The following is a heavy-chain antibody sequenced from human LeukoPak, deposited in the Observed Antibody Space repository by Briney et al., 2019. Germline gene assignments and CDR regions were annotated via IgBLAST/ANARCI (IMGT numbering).Heavy chain of an antibody. CDR2: ISSSSSYI. J-gene: IGHJ4*02. D-gene: IGHD4-23*01. CDR1: GFTFSSYS. Sequence: NPGGSLRLSCAASGFTFSSYSMNWVRQAPGKGLEWVSSISSSSSYIYYADSVKGRFTISRDNAKNSLYLQMNSLRAEDTAVYYCASLVVVTRPYFDYWGQGTLVTVSS. V-gene: IGHV3-21*01. CDR3: ASLVVVTRPYFDY.